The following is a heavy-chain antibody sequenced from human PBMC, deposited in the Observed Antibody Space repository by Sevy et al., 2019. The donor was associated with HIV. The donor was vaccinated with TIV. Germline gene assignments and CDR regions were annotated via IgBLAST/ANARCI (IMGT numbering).Heavy chain of an antibody. CDR2: ISSSGSTI. D-gene: IGHD3-16*02. J-gene: IGHJ3*02. CDR1: GFTFSDYY. Sequence: GGSLRLSCAASGFTFSDYYMSWIRQAPGKGLERVSYISSSGSTIYYADPVQGRLTISRDNAKNSLYLQMKSLGAEDTAVYYCARDSFSYAFDIWGQGTMVTVSS. CDR3: ARDSFSYAFDI. V-gene: IGHV3-11*01.